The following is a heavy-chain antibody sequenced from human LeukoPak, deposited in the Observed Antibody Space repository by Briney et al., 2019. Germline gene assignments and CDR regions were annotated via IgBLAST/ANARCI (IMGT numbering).Heavy chain of an antibody. CDR1: GFTFNTYW. D-gene: IGHD6-13*01. Sequence: GGSLRLSCAASGFTFNTYWIHWVRQAPGKGLVWVARINDDGSTTTYADSVKGRISISGDNAKNTLFLQMKSLRVEDTGVYYCARESGSSSGAIDHWGQGTLVTVAS. J-gene: IGHJ4*02. CDR3: ARESGSSSGAIDH. V-gene: IGHV3-74*03. CDR2: INDDGSTT.